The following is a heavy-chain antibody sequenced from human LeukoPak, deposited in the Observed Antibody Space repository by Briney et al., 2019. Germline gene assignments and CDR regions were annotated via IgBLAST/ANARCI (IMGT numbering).Heavy chain of an antibody. CDR1: GFTFGTYW. J-gene: IGHJ5*02. Sequence: GGSLRLSCAASGFTFGTYWIHWVRQAPGKGLVWVSRISDDGRNTIYADSVKGRFTISRDNAKNSLYLQMNSLRAEDTAVYYRASPEVVVPSWGQGTLVTVSS. CDR3: ASPEVVVPS. D-gene: IGHD3-22*01. CDR2: ISDDGRNT. V-gene: IGHV3-74*01.